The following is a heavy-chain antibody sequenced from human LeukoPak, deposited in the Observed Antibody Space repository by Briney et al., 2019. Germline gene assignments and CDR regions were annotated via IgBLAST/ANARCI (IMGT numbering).Heavy chain of an antibody. J-gene: IGHJ2*01. Sequence: SETLSLTCTVSGGSISSYYWSWIRQPAGKGLEWIGRIYTSGSTNYNPSLKSRVTMSVDTSKNQFSLKLSSVTAADTAVYYCARDYQYGDYVYWYFDLWGRGTLVTVSS. D-gene: IGHD4-17*01. CDR3: ARDYQYGDYVYWYFDL. V-gene: IGHV4-4*07. CDR1: GGSISSYY. CDR2: IYTSGST.